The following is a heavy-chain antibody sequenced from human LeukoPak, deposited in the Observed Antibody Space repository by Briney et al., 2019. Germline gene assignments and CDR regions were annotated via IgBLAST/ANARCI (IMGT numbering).Heavy chain of an antibody. D-gene: IGHD3-22*01. CDR1: GYTFTSYG. Sequence: GASVKVSCKASGYTFTSYGISWVRQAPGQGLEWMGWISAYNGNTNYAQKLQGRVTMTTDTSTSTAYMELRSLRSDDTAVYYCAREWGTYYYDSSGYYAFDIWGQGTMVTVSS. J-gene: IGHJ3*02. CDR3: AREWGTYYYDSSGYYAFDI. CDR2: ISAYNGNT. V-gene: IGHV1-18*01.